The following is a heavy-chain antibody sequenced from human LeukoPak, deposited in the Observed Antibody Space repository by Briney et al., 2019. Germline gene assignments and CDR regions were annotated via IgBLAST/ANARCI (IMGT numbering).Heavy chain of an antibody. CDR3: ARGSGRYVMVDW. CDR1: GFTFAGFT. J-gene: IGHJ4*02. Sequence: GGSLRLSCSASGFTFAGFTMSWFRQSPGQGLEWVGFIRSKVYGGAPEHAASVAARFTISRDDSTSIAYLQMNSLQAEDTAVYYCARGSGRYVMVDWWGQGTLVTVSS. V-gene: IGHV3-49*03. D-gene: IGHD6-19*01. CDR2: IRSKVYGGAP.